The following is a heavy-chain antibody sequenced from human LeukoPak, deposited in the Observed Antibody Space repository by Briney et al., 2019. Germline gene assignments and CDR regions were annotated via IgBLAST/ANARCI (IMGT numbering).Heavy chain of an antibody. D-gene: IGHD2-2*01. CDR2: IYSGGST. V-gene: IGHV3-53*01. Sequence: PGGSLRLSCAASGFTVSSNYMSWVRQAPGKGLEWVSVIYSGGSTYYADSVKGRFTISRDNSKNTLYLQMNSLRAEDTAVYCCARDGGGPAVRRYYYGMDVWGQGTTVTVSS. CDR1: GFTVSSNY. J-gene: IGHJ6*02. CDR3: ARDGGGPAVRRYYYGMDV.